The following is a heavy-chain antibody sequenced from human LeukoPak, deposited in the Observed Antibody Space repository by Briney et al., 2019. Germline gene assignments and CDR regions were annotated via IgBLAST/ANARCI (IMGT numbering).Heavy chain of an antibody. CDR2: ISWNSGSI. CDR3: AKVYSSSWSGPADY. J-gene: IGHJ4*02. Sequence: GRSLRLSCAASGFTFDDYAMHWVQQAPGKGLEWVSGISWNSGSIGYADSVKGRFTISRDNAKNSLYLQMNSLRAEDTALYYCAKVYSSSWSGPADYWGQGTLVTVSS. D-gene: IGHD6-13*01. CDR1: GFTFDDYA. V-gene: IGHV3-9*01.